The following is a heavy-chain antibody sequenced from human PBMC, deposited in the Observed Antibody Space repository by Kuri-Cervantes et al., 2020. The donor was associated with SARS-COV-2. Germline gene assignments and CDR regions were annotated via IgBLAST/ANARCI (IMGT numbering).Heavy chain of an antibody. CDR1: GFTFSSYG. J-gene: IGHJ4*02. CDR3: AKARHRSEWELSGY. Sequence: GESLKISCAASGFTFSSYGMHWVRQAPGKGLEWVAVISYDGSNKYYADSVKGRFTISRDNSKNTLYLQMNSLRAEDTAVYYCAKARHRSEWELSGYWGQGTLVTVSS. CDR2: ISYDGSNK. V-gene: IGHV3-30*18. D-gene: IGHD1-26*01.